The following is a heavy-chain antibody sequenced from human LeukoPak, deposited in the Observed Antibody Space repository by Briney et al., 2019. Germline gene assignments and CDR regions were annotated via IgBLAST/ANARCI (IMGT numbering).Heavy chain of an antibody. Sequence: PSETLSLTCTVSGGSISSYYWSWIRQPAGKGLEWIGRIYTSGSTNYNPSLKSRVTMSVDTSKNQFSLKLSSVTAADTAVYYCAREYPGAAAGSRNWFDPWGQGTLVTVSS. V-gene: IGHV4-4*07. J-gene: IGHJ5*02. CDR3: AREYPGAAAGSRNWFDP. CDR2: IYTSGST. D-gene: IGHD6-13*01. CDR1: GGSISSYY.